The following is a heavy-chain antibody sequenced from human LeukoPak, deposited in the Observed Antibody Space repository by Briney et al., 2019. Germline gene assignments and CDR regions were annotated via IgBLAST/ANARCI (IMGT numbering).Heavy chain of an antibody. Sequence: PGGSLRLSCAASGFTFSSYWMSWVRQAPGKGLEWVANINQDGSGKYYVDSVKGRFTISRDNAKNSLYLQMNSLRAEDTALYYCARDPDQIVGANFDYWGQGTLVTVSS. CDR2: INQDGSGK. D-gene: IGHD1-26*01. V-gene: IGHV3-7*01. CDR1: GFTFSSYW. J-gene: IGHJ4*02. CDR3: ARDPDQIVGANFDY.